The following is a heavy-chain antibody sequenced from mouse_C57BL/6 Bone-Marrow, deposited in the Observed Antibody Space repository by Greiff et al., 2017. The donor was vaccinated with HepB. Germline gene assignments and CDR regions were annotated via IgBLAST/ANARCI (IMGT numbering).Heavy chain of an antibody. J-gene: IGHJ1*03. V-gene: IGHV5-12*01. CDR1: GFTFSDYY. D-gene: IGHD1-1*01. CDR2: ISNGGGST. Sequence: EVHLVESGGGLVQPGGSLKLSCAASGFTFSDYYMYWVRQTPEKRLEWVAYISNGGGSTYYPDTVKGRFTISRDNAKNTLYLQMSRLKSEDTAMYYCARYYYGSFWYFDVWGTGTTVTVSS. CDR3: ARYYYGSFWYFDV.